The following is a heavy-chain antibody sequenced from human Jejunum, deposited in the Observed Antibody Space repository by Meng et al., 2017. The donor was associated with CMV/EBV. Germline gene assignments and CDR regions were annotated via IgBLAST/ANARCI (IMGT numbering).Heavy chain of an antibody. D-gene: IGHD1-26*01. J-gene: IGHJ4*02. CDR2: FYSSDTY. CDR3: ARGPGASTREGFDY. CDR1: GGSVKNYY. Sequence: VQLREVGPGLVKPSETRSLAFTVSGGSVKNYYWSWIRQPAGKGLEWIGRFYSSDTYNYHPSLDSRVTMSLDTSKNQFSLNLRSVTAADTATYYCARGPGASTREGFDYWGLGTLVTVSS. V-gene: IGHV4-4*07.